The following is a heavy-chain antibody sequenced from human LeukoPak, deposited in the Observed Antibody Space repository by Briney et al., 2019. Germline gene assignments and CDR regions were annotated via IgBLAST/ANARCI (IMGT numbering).Heavy chain of an antibody. D-gene: IGHD2-2*01. CDR1: GFTFSSYS. V-gene: IGHV3-48*02. CDR3: ARDDLEDCSSTSCYSYYYYGMDV. J-gene: IGHJ6*02. Sequence: GGSLRLSCAASGFTFSSYSMNWVRQAPGKGLEWVSYISSSSSTIYYADSVKGRFTISRDNAKNSLYLQMNSLRDEDTAVYYCARDDLEDCSSTSCYSYYYYGMDVWGQGTTVTVS. CDR2: ISSSSSTI.